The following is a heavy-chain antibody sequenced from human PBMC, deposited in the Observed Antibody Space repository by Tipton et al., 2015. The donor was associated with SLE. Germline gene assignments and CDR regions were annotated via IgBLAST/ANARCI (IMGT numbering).Heavy chain of an antibody. CDR3: ARHCQIYSFVY. CDR2: IYYSGST. V-gene: IGHV4-39*07. CDR1: GGSIRSYY. Sequence: TLSLTCTVSGGSIRSYYWSWIRQPPGKRLEWIGSIYYSGSTYYNPSLKSRVTISVDTSENQFSLKLSSVTAADTAVYYCARHCQIYSFVYWGQGSLVTVSS. D-gene: IGHD2-21*01. J-gene: IGHJ4*02.